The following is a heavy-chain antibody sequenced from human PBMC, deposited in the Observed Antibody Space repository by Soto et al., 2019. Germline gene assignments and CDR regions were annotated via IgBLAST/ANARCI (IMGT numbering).Heavy chain of an antibody. CDR2: VSSDGGRI. CDR1: GFTFSSFS. CDR3: VKRRGGANSEFFD. V-gene: IGHV3-64D*06. D-gene: IGHD2-21*01. Sequence: AGGSLRLSCSASGFTFSSFSMHWVRQSPGKGLEYVSHVSSDGGRIYYADSVKGRFTISRDNSKNMLYLQMSSLRPDDSAVYYCVKRRGGANSEFFDWGQGTLVTVSS. J-gene: IGHJ4*02.